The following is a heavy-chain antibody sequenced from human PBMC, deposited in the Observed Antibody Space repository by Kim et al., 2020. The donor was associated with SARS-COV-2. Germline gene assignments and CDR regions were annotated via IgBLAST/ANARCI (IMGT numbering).Heavy chain of an antibody. CDR1: GFTFSNAW. D-gene: IGHD2-2*02. CDR3: TTDRFVYCSSTSCYRVAFDI. J-gene: IGHJ3*02. V-gene: IGHV3-15*01. Sequence: GGSLRLSCAASGFTFSNAWMSWVRQAPGKGLEWVGRIKSKTDGGSTDYAAPVQCRFTISRDDTKTTLYLQMNSLKTEDTAVYYCTTDRFVYCSSTSCYRVAFDIWGQGTMVTVSS. CDR2: IKSKTDGGST.